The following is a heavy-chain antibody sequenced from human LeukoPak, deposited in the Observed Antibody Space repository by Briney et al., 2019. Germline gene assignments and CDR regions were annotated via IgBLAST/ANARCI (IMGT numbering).Heavy chain of an antibody. CDR1: GFTLSRYG. V-gene: IGHV3-33*01. Sequence: PGRSLRLSCAASGFTLSRYGMRWVRQAPGKGLEWVADIWSDGNNKYYADSVKGRFTISRDNSKNTMYLQMNSLRAEDTALYYCARGSGSYSTYFDFWGQGTLVTVSS. J-gene: IGHJ4*02. D-gene: IGHD1-26*01. CDR3: ARGSGSYSTYFDF. CDR2: IWSDGNNK.